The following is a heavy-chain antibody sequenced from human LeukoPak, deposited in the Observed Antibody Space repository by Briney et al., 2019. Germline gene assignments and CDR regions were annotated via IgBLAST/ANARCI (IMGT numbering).Heavy chain of an antibody. CDR1: VDSINSYY. CDR2: FYDSGST. V-gene: IGHV4-59*01. Sequence: SETLSLTCSVSVDSINSYYWTWIRQPPGKGLEWIGYFYDSGSTNYNPSLKSRVTISVDTSKNLLSLKLASVTAADTAVYYCARVRRTYFDYWGQGTLSPSPQ. CDR3: ARVRRTYFDY. J-gene: IGHJ4*02.